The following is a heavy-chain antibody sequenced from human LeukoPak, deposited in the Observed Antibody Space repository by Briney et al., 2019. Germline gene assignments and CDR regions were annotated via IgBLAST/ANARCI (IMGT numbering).Heavy chain of an antibody. CDR1: GFTFSSYA. J-gene: IGHJ4*02. Sequence: HSGGSLRLSCAASGFTFSSYAMSWVRQAPGKGLEWVSAISGSGGSTYYADSVKGRFTISRDNSKNTLYLQTNSLRAEDTAVYYCAKPNGDYVAGFGYWGQGTLVTVSS. CDR2: ISGSGGST. CDR3: AKPNGDYVAGFGY. D-gene: IGHD4-17*01. V-gene: IGHV3-23*01.